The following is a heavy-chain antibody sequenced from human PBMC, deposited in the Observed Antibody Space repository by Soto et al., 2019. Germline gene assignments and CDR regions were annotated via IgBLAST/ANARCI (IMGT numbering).Heavy chain of an antibody. D-gene: IGHD3-10*01. CDR3: ARSDGSGSSRTRRGLYYYYGMDV. Sequence: SVKVSCKASGGTFSSYAISWVRQAPGQGLEWMGGIIPIFGTANYAQKFQGRVTITADESTSTAYMELSSLRSEDTAVYYCARSDGSGSSRTRRGLYYYYGMDVWGQGTTVTVSS. CDR1: GGTFSSYA. CDR2: IIPIFGTA. J-gene: IGHJ6*02. V-gene: IGHV1-69*13.